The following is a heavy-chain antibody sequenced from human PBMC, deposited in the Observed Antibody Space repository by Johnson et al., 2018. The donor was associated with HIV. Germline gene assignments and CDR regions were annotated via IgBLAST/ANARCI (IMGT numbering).Heavy chain of an antibody. V-gene: IGHV3-66*02. CDR1: GFSFSSYA. CDR2: IYSGGNT. Sequence: EVQLVESGGGLVQPGGSLRLSCAASGFSFSSYAMTWVSVIYSGGNTYYADSVKGRFTISRDNSNNTLYLQMNSLRVEDTAVYYCARERVRRRQWLVRSDHDAFNIWGQGTMVTVSS. D-gene: IGHD6-19*01. J-gene: IGHJ3*02. CDR3: ARERVRRRQWLVRSDHDAFNI.